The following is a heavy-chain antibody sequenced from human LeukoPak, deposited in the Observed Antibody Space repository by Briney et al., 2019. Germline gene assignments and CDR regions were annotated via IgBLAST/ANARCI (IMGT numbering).Heavy chain of an antibody. CDR1: GFTFSSYG. Sequence: PGGSLRLSCAASGFTFSSYGMHWVRQAPGKGLEWVAVISYDGSNKYYADSVKGRFTISRDNSKNTLYLQMNSLRAEDTAVYYCAIRGYCSSTSCWRAYYGMDVWGQGTTVTVSS. J-gene: IGHJ6*02. CDR2: ISYDGSNK. V-gene: IGHV3-30*03. CDR3: AIRGYCSSTSCWRAYYGMDV. D-gene: IGHD2-2*01.